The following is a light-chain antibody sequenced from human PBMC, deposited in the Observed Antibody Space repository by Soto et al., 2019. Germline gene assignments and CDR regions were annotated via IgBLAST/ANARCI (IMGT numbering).Light chain of an antibody. V-gene: IGLV1-40*01. Sequence: QSVLTQPPSVSGAPGQRVALSCAGTSSNIGAGYDVHWYQHLPGTAPKLLIFGNINRPSGVSNRFSGSKSGNTASLTISGLQAEDEADYYCSSYTSSSPVFGGGTKLTVL. J-gene: IGLJ2*01. CDR1: SSNIGAGYD. CDR3: SSYTSSSPV. CDR2: GNI.